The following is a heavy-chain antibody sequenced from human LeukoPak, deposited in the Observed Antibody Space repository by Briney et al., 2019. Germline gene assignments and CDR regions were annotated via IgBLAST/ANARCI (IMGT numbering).Heavy chain of an antibody. CDR3: ARDYTGYYNWFDP. J-gene: IGHJ5*02. D-gene: IGHD3-9*01. V-gene: IGHV1-2*02. CDR2: INPNSGGT. Sequence: ASVKVSCKASGYTFTGYYMHWVRQAPGQGLEWMGWINPNSGGTNYAQKFQGRVTMTRDTSISTAYMELSRLRSDDTAVYYCARDYTGYYNWFDPWGQGTLVTVSS. CDR1: GYTFTGYY.